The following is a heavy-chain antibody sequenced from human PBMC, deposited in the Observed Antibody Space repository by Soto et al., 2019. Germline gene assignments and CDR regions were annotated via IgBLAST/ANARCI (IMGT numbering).Heavy chain of an antibody. J-gene: IGHJ6*02. Sequence: NPGGSLRLSCAGSGFTFSSYNMNWVRQAPGKGLEWVSSVSSDSDYIYYADSVKGRFTISRDNAKSSLYLQMTSLRAEDTAVYYCASSTGLSCVGARCPITFAYYYGLDVWGQGTTVTVSS. CDR3: ASSTGLSCVGARCPITFAYYYGLDV. D-gene: IGHD2-21*01. CDR1: GFTFSSYN. V-gene: IGHV3-21*06. CDR2: VSSDSDYI.